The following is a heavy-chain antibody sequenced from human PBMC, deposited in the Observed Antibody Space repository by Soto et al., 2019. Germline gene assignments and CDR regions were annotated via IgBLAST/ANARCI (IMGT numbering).Heavy chain of an antibody. J-gene: IGHJ6*02. CDR1: GYTFTGYY. CDR2: INPNSGGT. D-gene: IGHD6-19*01. CDR3: ARGLAVAGTGNYYYGVDV. Sequence: GASVKVSCKASGYTFTGYYMHWVRQAPGQGLEWKGWINPNSGGTNYAQKFQGWVTMTRDTSISTAYMELSRLRSDDTAVYYCARGLAVAGTGNYYYGVDVWGQGTTVTVSS. V-gene: IGHV1-2*04.